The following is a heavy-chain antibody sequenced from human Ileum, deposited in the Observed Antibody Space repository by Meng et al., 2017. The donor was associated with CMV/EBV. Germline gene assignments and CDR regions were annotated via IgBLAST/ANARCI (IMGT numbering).Heavy chain of an antibody. J-gene: IGHJ4*02. CDR3: AKEAVAGTGPHFDY. V-gene: IGHV3-23*01. CDR1: GFPFSSYA. D-gene: IGHD6-19*01. Sequence: ASGFPFSSYAMSWVRHAPGKGLEWVSAISGSGGSTYYADSVKGRFTISRDNSKNTLYLQMNSLRAEDTAVYYCAKEAVAGTGPHFDYWGQGTLVTVSS. CDR2: ISGSGGST.